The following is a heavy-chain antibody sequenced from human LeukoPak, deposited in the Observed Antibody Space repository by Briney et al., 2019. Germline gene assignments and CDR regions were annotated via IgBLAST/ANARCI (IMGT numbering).Heavy chain of an antibody. Sequence: SETLSLTCTVSGGSISSYYWSWIRQPPGKVLEWIGYIYYSGSTNYNPSLKSRVTISVDTSKNQFSLKLSSVTAADTAVYYCARLTKTGTAYYYYGMDVWGQGTTVTVYS. CDR1: GGSISSYY. CDR2: IYYSGST. J-gene: IGHJ6*02. V-gene: IGHV4-59*08. CDR3: ARLTKTGTAYYYYGMDV. D-gene: IGHD1-7*01.